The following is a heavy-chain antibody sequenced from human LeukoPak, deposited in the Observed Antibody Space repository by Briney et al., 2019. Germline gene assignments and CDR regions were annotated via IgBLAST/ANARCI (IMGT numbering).Heavy chain of an antibody. CDR1: GGSISSGDYY. CDR2: IYYSGST. J-gene: IGHJ6*02. Sequence: SETLSLTCTVSGGSISSGDYYWSWIRQPPGKGLEWIGYIYYSGSTNYNPSLKSRVTISVDTSKNQFSLKLSSVTAADTAVYYCARVLDSSGYYYYYYGMDVWGQGTTVTVSS. V-gene: IGHV4-61*08. CDR3: ARVLDSSGYYYYYYGMDV. D-gene: IGHD3-22*01.